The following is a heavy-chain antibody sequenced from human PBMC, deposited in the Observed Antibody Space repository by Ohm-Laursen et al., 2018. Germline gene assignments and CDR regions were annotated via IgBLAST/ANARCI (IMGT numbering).Heavy chain of an antibody. V-gene: IGHV1-2*02. D-gene: IGHD3-3*01. Sequence: ASVKASCQASGYTFTDYYLHWVRQAPGQGLEWMGWINLNSGVTNIAQKFQGRVTMTRDTSINTAYMELSRLTFDDTAVYYCARDDSLDYWGHGTLVTVSS. CDR3: ARDDSLDY. CDR1: GYTFTDYY. J-gene: IGHJ4*01. CDR2: INLNSGVT.